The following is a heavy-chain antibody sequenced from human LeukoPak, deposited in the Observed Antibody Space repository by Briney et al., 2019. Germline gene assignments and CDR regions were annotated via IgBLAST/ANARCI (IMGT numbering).Heavy chain of an antibody. V-gene: IGHV3-30-3*01. CDR1: GFTFSSYA. CDR2: ISYDGSNK. J-gene: IGHJ4*02. D-gene: IGHD3-10*01. CDR3: ARDQRGVGFGESIGFYFDY. Sequence: PGRSLRLSCAASGFTFSSYAMHWVRQAPGKGLEWVAVISYDGSNKYYADSVKGRFTISRDNSKNTLYLQMNSLRAEDTAVYYCARDQRGVGFGESIGFYFDYWGQGTLVTVSS.